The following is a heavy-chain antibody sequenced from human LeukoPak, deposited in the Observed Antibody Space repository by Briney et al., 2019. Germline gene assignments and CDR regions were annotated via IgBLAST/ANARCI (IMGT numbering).Heavy chain of an antibody. CDR3: ARDIVLGDHADEGFDY. CDR1: GFTFSSYS. CDR2: ISSSSSYI. J-gene: IGHJ4*02. Sequence: GGSLRLSCAASGFTFSSYSMNWVRQAPGKGLEWVSSISSSSSYIYYADSVKGRFTISRDNAKNSLYLQMNSLRAEDTAVYYCARDIVLGDHADEGFDYWGQGTLVTVSS. V-gene: IGHV3-21*01. D-gene: IGHD4-17*01.